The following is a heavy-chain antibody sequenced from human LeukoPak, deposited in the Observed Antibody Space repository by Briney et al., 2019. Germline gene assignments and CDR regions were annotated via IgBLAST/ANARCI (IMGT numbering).Heavy chain of an antibody. V-gene: IGHV3-7*01. D-gene: IGHD1-1*01. CDR1: GFTFTTYY. Sequence: GGSLSLSCAASGFTFTTYYMTWVRQAPGKGLEWLAKISQDGRTKYYADSVEGRFAISRDNAINSVFLQMNSVRAEDTAVYYCARENWSNDYWGQGTLVTVSS. CDR2: ISQDGRTK. J-gene: IGHJ4*02. CDR3: ARENWSNDY.